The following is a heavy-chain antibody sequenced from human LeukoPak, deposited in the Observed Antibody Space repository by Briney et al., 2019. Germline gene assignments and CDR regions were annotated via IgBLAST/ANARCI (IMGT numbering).Heavy chain of an antibody. CDR3: ARCFDI. CDR2: IWYDGSQK. CDR1: GFTFSGSG. V-gene: IGHV3-33*01. J-gene: IGHJ3*02. Sequence: GGSLRLSCEASGFTFSGSGMHWVRQALGKGLEWVAVIWYDGSQKYYADSVKGRFTISRDNSKNTLYLQMNSLRAEDTAVYYCARCFDIWGQGTMVTVSS.